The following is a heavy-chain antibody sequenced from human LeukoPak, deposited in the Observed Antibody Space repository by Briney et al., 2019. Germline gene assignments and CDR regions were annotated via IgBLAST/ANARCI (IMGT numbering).Heavy chain of an antibody. CDR3: ARGDSGNFDY. Sequence: GGSLRLSCAASGFTFSSYSMNWVRQAPGKGLEWVSSISAGRPFYADSVKGRFTTSRDNSKNTLYLQMNSLRAEDTAVYYCARGDSGNFDYWGQGTLVTVSS. CDR2: ISAGRP. D-gene: IGHD1-26*01. V-gene: IGHV3-23*01. J-gene: IGHJ4*02. CDR1: GFTFSSYS.